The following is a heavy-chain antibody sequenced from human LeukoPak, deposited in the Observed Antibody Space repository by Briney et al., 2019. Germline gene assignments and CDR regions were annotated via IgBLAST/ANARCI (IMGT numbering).Heavy chain of an antibody. CDR3: ARDNHRYYDILTGYLPGYYYGMDV. Sequence: GGSLRLSCAASGFTFSSYEMNWVRQAPGKGLEWVSYISSSGTTIHYADSVKGRFTISRDNAKNSVYLQMNGLRDEDTAVYYCARDNHRYYDILTGYLPGYYYGMDVWGQGTTVTVSS. V-gene: IGHV3-48*03. CDR2: ISSSGTTI. J-gene: IGHJ6*02. D-gene: IGHD3-9*01. CDR1: GFTFSSYE.